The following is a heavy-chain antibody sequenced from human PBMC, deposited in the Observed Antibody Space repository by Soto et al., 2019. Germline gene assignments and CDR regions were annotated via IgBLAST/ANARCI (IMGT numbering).Heavy chain of an antibody. V-gene: IGHV3-11*05. Sequence: QVQLVESGGGLVKPGGSLRLSCAVSGFIFSDYYMTWIRQAPGKGLEWVSYISSGGSFTSYADSVEGRFTISRDSANHSLYLHMNSLRAEDTAVYYCARIRRSMSSLGFDYWGQGTLVTVSS. J-gene: IGHJ4*02. CDR1: GFIFSDYY. CDR2: ISSGGSFT. CDR3: ARIRRSMSSLGFDY.